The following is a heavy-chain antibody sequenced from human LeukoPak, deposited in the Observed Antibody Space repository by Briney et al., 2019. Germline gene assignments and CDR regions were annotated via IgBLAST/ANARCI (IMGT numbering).Heavy chain of an antibody. CDR3: AGGTGMDV. V-gene: IGHV3-21*04. CDR2: ISSSSSYI. J-gene: IGHJ6*02. CDR1: GFTFSSYS. Sequence: PGGSLRLSCAASGFTFSSYSMNWVRQAPGKGLEWVSSISSSSSYIYYADSVKGRFSISRDNAKNSLYLQMNSLGADDTAVYYCAGGTGMDVWGQGTPVTVSS. D-gene: IGHD1-1*01.